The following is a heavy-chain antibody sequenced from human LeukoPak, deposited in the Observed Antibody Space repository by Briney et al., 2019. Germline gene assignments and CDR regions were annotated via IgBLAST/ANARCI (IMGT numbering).Heavy chain of an antibody. CDR1: GFTFSSYS. V-gene: IGHV3-21*01. J-gene: IGHJ4*02. CDR3: ARDTPPVHCSSTSCYGAFDY. CDR2: ISSSSSYI. Sequence: GGSLRLSCAASGFTFSSYSMNWVRQAPGKGLERVSSISSSSSYIYYADSVKGRFTISRDNAKNSLYLQMNSLRAEDTAVYYCARDTPPVHCSSTSCYGAFDYWGQGTLVTVSS. D-gene: IGHD2-2*01.